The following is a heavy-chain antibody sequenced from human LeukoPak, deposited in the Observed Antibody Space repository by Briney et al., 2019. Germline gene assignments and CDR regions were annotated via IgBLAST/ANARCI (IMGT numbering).Heavy chain of an antibody. D-gene: IGHD3-3*01. CDR1: GFTFSSYS. Sequence: GGSLRLSCAASGFTFSSYSMNWVRQAPGKGLEWVSSISSISYSIYYADSVKGRFTISRDNAKNSLYLQMTSLRAEDTAVYYCARVYGAKNDFWNGHFLINALESVDYWGQGTLVTVSS. CDR2: ISSISYSI. CDR3: ARVYGAKNDFWNGHFLINALESVDY. V-gene: IGHV3-21*01. J-gene: IGHJ4*02.